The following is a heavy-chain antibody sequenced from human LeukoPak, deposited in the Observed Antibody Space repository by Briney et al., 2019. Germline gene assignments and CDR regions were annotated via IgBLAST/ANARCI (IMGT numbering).Heavy chain of an antibody. CDR2: INPSGGST. V-gene: IGHV1-46*01. CDR3: ARVQGIAAAGTVWFDP. Sequence: ASVKVSCKASGYTFTSYYMHWVRQAPGQGLEWMGIINPSGGSTSYAQKFQGRVTMTRDMSTSTVYMELSSLRSEDTAVYYCARVQGIAAAGTVWFDPWGQGTLVTVPS. D-gene: IGHD6-13*01. CDR1: GYTFTSYY. J-gene: IGHJ5*02.